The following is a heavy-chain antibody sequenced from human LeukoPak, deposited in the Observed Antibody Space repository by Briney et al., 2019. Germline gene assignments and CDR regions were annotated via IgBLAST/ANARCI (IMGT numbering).Heavy chain of an antibody. Sequence: GSVKVSCKASGYTFTSYYMHWVRQAPGQGLEWMGIINPSGGSTSYAQKFQGRVTMTRDTSTSTVYMELSSLRSEDTAVYYCARPAKQWLVEEGVDYWGQGTLVTVSS. CDR1: GYTFTSYY. CDR2: INPSGGST. D-gene: IGHD6-19*01. J-gene: IGHJ4*02. CDR3: ARPAKQWLVEEGVDY. V-gene: IGHV1-46*01.